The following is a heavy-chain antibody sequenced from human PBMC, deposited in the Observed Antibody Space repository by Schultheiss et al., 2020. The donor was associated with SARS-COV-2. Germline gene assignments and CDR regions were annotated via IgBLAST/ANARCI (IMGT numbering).Heavy chain of an antibody. CDR2: IYSGGSR. J-gene: IGHJ4*02. CDR1: GFTFSNFA. V-gene: IGHV3-23*03. CDR3: AKGLTGTTS. Sequence: GGSLRLSCAASGFTFSNFAMSWVRQAPGKGLEWVSVIYSGGSRYYADSVKGRFTISRDNSKNTLYLQMNSLRAEDTAVYYCAKGLTGTTSWGQGTLVTVSS. D-gene: IGHD1-20*01.